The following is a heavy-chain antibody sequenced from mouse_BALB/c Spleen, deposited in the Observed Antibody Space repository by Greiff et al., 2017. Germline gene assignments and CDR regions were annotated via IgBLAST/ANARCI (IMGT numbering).Heavy chain of an antibody. CDR1: GYTFTSYW. V-gene: IGHV1-7*01. D-gene: IGHD3-3*01. J-gene: IGHJ4*01. Sequence: QVQLKESGAELAKPGASVKMSCKASGYTFTSYWMHWVKQRPGQGLEWIGVINPGSGGTNYNEKFKGKATLTADKSSSTAYMQLSSLTSDDSAVYFCARGKGDWNAMDYWGQGTSVTVSS. CDR3: ARGKGDWNAMDY. CDR2: INPGSGGT.